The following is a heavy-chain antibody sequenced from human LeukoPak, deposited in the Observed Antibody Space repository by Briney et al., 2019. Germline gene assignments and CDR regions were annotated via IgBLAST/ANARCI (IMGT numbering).Heavy chain of an antibody. CDR2: LNWNGGRT. CDR3: AREISISIAARGGFDY. D-gene: IGHD6-6*01. J-gene: IGHJ4*02. CDR1: GFTFDDYG. V-gene: IGHV3-20*04. Sequence: RSGGSLRLSCAASGFTFDDYGMSWVRQAPGKGLEWVSNLNWNGGRTGYADPVKGRFTISRDNAKNSLYLQMNSLRAEDTALYYCAREISISIAARGGFDYWGQRTLVTVSS.